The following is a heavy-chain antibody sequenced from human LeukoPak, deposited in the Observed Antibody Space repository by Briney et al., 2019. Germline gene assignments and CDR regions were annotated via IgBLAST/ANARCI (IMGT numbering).Heavy chain of an antibody. D-gene: IGHD5-24*01. Sequence: PSETLSLTCTVSGGSISSYYWSWIRQPPGKGLEWIGYIYYSGSTNYNPSLKSRVTISVDTSKNQFSLKLSSVTAADTAVYYCARERSDGYGIWFDPWGQGTLVTVSS. CDR2: IYYSGST. CDR3: ARERSDGYGIWFDP. V-gene: IGHV4-59*01. J-gene: IGHJ5*02. CDR1: GGSISSYY.